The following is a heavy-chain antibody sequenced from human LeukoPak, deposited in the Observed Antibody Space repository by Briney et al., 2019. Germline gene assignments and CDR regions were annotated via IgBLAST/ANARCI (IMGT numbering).Heavy chain of an antibody. CDR3: ATSPGWLQYYYDY. V-gene: IGHV3-72*01. J-gene: IGHJ4*02. Sequence: PGGSLRLSCAASGFTFSDHYIDWIRQAPGKGLEWVGRSRDKGNSYTTAYAASVRGRFTISRDDSKNSLYLQMNSLKIEDTAVYYCATSPGWLQYYYDYWGQGTLVTVSS. D-gene: IGHD5-24*01. CDR1: GFTFSDHY. CDR2: SRDKGNSYTT.